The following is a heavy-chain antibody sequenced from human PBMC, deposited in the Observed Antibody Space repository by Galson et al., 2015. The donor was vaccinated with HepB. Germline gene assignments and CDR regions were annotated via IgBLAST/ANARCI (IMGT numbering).Heavy chain of an antibody. CDR1: GSAFRSHG. CDR3: ARYYGNYRAFDS. V-gene: IGHV3-33*01. J-gene: IGHJ4*02. Sequence: SLRLAGAASGSAFRSHGMHGVRQAPGKGLGWGALIWFDGSKDYYADSVKGRFTISRDNSNNMLYLQMNNLRVDDTAVYYCARYYGNYRAFDSWGQGTLVTVSS. CDR2: IWFDGSKD. D-gene: IGHD4-11*01.